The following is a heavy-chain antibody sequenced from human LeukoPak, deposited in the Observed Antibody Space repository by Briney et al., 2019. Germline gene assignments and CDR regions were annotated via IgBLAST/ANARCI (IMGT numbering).Heavy chain of an antibody. J-gene: IGHJ6*02. V-gene: IGHV1-2*02. CDR2: INPNSGGT. CDR3: ARGRYGGDYGMDV. CDR1: GYTFTGYY. D-gene: IGHD2-21*01. Sequence: ASVKVSCKAPGYTFTGYYMHWVRQAPGQGLEWMGWINPNSGGTNYAQKFQGRVTMTRDTSISTAYMELSRLRSDDTAVYYCARGRYGGDYGMDVWGQGTTVTVSS.